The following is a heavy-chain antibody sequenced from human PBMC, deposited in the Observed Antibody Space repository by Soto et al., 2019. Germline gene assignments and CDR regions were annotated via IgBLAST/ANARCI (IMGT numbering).Heavy chain of an antibody. D-gene: IGHD4-4*01. V-gene: IGHV3-30*18. CDR2: ISYDGSNK. Sequence: SLRLSCAASGFTFSSYGMHWVRQAPGKGLEWVAVISYDGSNKYYADSVKGRFTISRDNSKNTLYLQMNSLRAEDTAVYYCAKDPRNPGYYYMDVWGKGTTVTVSS. CDR3: AKDPRNPGYYYMDV. J-gene: IGHJ6*03. CDR1: GFTFSSYG.